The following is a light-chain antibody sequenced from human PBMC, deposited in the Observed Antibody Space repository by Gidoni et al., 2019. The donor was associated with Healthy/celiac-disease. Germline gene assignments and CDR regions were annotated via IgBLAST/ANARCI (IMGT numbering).Light chain of an antibody. V-gene: IGLV1-44*01. CDR2: SNN. CDR1: SSNIGRNT. J-gene: IGLJ2*01. Sequence: QSVLTQPPSASGTPGQRVTISCSGSSSNIGRNTVNWYQQLPGTAPTLLIYSNNQRPSGVPDRFSGSKSGTSASLAISGLQSEDEADYYCAAWDDSLNGLVVFGGGTKLTVL. CDR3: AAWDDSLNGLVV.